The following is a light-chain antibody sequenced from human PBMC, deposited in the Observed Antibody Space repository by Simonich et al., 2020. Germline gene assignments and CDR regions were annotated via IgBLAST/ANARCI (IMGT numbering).Light chain of an antibody. CDR3: QTWGTGIVV. Sequence: QLVLTQSPSASASLGASVKLTCTLSSGHSNYAIAWHQQQPEKGLRYLMKLNSDGSHSKGDGIPDRFSGSSSGAERYLTISSLQSEDEADDYCQTWGTGIVVFGGGTKLTVL. CDR1: SGHSNYA. V-gene: IGLV4-69*01. CDR2: LNSDGSH. J-gene: IGLJ2*01.